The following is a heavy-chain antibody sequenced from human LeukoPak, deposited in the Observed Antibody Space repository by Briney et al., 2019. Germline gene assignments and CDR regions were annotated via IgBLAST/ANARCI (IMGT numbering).Heavy chain of an antibody. CDR1: GFTFSSYG. CDR3: AKCLATPLHYYYGMDV. V-gene: IGHV3-30*18. Sequence: GGSLRLSCAASGFTFSSYGMHWVRQAPGKGLEWVAVISYDGSNKYYADSVKGRFTISRDNSKNTLYLQMNSLRAEDTAVYYCAKCLATPLHYYYGMDVWGQGTTVTVSS. J-gene: IGHJ6*02. D-gene: IGHD1-26*01. CDR2: ISYDGSNK.